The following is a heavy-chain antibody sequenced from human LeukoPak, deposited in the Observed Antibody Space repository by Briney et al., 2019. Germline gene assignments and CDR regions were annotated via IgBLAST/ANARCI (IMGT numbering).Heavy chain of an antibody. CDR3: ARDLAAGSLDF. J-gene: IGHJ4*02. Sequence: SETLSLTCTVSGDSVSNVRYSWCWIRQPPGKGLEWIGYIYHSGSTSYNPSLKSRATISIDTSRNQFSLTLSSVTAADTAIYYCARDLAAGSLDFWGQGILVTVSS. D-gene: IGHD6-13*01. CDR1: GDSVSNVRYS. V-gene: IGHV4-61*01. CDR2: IYHSGST.